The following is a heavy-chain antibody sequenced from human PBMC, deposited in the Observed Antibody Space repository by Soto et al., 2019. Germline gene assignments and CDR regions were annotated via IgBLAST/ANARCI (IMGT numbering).Heavy chain of an antibody. J-gene: IGHJ4*02. CDR1: GGSFSGYY. D-gene: IGHD2-21*02. CDR3: ARGKFCDHRNDY. V-gene: IGHV4-34*01. CDR2: INHSGST. Sequence: QVQLQQRGAGLLKPSETLSLTCAVYGGSFSGYYWSWIRRPPGKGLEWIGEINHSGSTNYNPSLKSRVTISVDTSKNHFSLKLSSVTDAHSAVYYCARGKFCDHRNDYWGQGTLVTVSS.